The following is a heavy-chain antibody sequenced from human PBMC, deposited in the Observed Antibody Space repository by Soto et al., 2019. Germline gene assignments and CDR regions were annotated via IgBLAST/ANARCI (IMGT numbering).Heavy chain of an antibody. J-gene: IGHJ4*02. CDR1: GGTFSSYA. CDR2: IIPIFGTA. Sequence: SVKVSCKASGGTFSSYAISWVRQAPGQGLEWMGGIIPIFGTANYAQKFQGRVTITADESTSTAYTELSSLRSEDTAVYYCARDRPPPGGERVSGWYYFDYWGQGTLVTVSS. CDR3: ARDRPPPGGERVSGWYYFDY. V-gene: IGHV1-69*13. D-gene: IGHD6-19*01.